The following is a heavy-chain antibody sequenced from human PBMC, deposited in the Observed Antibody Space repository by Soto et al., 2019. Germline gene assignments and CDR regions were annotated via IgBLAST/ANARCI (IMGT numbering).Heavy chain of an antibody. CDR1: GFTFSSYG. Sequence: QVQLVESGGGVVQPGRSLRLSCAASGFTFSSYGMHWVRQAPGKGLEWVAVISYDGSNKYYADSVKGRFTISRDNSKNTLYLQMNSLRAEDTAVYYCAKVRAPQDGSGYYYYGMDVWGQGTTVTVSS. V-gene: IGHV3-30*18. CDR2: ISYDGSNK. CDR3: AKVRAPQDGSGYYYYGMDV. J-gene: IGHJ6*02. D-gene: IGHD3-22*01.